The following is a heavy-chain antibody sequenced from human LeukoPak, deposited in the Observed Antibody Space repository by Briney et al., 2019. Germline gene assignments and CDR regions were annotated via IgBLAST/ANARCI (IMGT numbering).Heavy chain of an antibody. Sequence: ASVKVSCKASGYTFTSYYMHWVRQAPGQGLEWMGIINPSGGSTGYAQKFQGRVTMTRDTSTSTVYMEQSGLRSEDTAVYYCARVRGSSWPTYYFDYWGQGTLVTVSS. V-gene: IGHV1-46*01. CDR2: INPSGGST. D-gene: IGHD6-13*01. J-gene: IGHJ4*02. CDR3: ARVRGSSWPTYYFDY. CDR1: GYTFTSYY.